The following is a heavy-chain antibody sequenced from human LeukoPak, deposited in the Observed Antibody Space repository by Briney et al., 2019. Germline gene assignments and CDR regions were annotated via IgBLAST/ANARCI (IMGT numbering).Heavy chain of an antibody. CDR2: ILDDGGNK. D-gene: IGHD5-18*01. CDR1: GFTFSSYA. Sequence: GGSLRLSCAASGFTFSSYAMQWVRQAPGKGLEWVAVILDDGGNKYYADSGKGRFTISRYKSKNTLYRQMNSLRATDTAVYYCARDPGDTAMGGYYFAYWGQGTLLTLSS. CDR3: ARDPGDTAMGGYYFAY. V-gene: IGHV3-30*04. J-gene: IGHJ4*02.